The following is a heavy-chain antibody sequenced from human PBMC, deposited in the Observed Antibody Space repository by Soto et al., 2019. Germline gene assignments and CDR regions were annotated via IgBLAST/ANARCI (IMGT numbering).Heavy chain of an antibody. CDR2: IYPDDSDT. CDR3: ARREYYSSYYFDY. V-gene: IGHV5-51*01. CDR1: GYSFTSYW. J-gene: IGHJ4*02. D-gene: IGHD6-6*01. Sequence: EVQLVQSGAEVKKPGESLKISCKGSGYSFTSYWIGWVRQMPGKGLEWMGIIYPDDSDTRYSPSFQGQVTISADKSISTAYLQWSRLKASDTAMYYCARREYYSSYYFDYWGQRTLVTVSS.